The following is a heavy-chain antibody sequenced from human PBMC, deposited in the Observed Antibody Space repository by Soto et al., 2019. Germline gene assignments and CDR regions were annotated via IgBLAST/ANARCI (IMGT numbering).Heavy chain of an antibody. CDR2: INAGNGNT. D-gene: IGHD3-3*01. Sequence: ASVKVSCKASGYTFTSYAMHWVRQAPGQRLEWMGWINAGNGNTKYSQKFQGRVTITRDTSASTAYMELSSLRSEDTAVYYCARPHSPTFFVFWIGYLRPYFDSLGQGTLFPVSS. CDR3: ARPHSPTFFVFWIGYLRPYFDS. CDR1: GYTFTSYA. V-gene: IGHV1-3*01. J-gene: IGHJ4*02.